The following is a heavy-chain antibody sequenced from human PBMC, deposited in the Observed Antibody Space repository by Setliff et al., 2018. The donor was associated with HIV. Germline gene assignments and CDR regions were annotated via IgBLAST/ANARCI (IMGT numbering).Heavy chain of an antibody. CDR3: AKGQLPYCTNGVCYAIDY. CDR1: GGTVSSYA. D-gene: IGHD2-8*01. J-gene: IGHJ4*02. Sequence: ASVKVSCKASGGTVSSYAINWVRQAPGQGLEWMGGSIPILGIPNYAQKFQGRVTITTDESTNTAYMELSSLRAEDTAVYYCAKGQLPYCTNGVCYAIDYWGQGTLVTVSS. CDR2: SIPILGIP. V-gene: IGHV1-69*10.